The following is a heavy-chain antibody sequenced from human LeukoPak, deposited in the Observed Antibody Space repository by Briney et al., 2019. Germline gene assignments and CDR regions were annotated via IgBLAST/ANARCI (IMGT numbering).Heavy chain of an antibody. J-gene: IGHJ3*02. V-gene: IGHV1-46*01. D-gene: IGHD5-24*01. CDR1: GYTFTGYY. Sequence: ASVKVSCKASGYTFTGYYIHWVRQAPGQGLEWMGLVNPGGDNTDYAQNFQGRVTMTRDTSTSTVYMGLSSLRSEDTAVYYCARIRDGYNDAYDIWGQGTMVTVSS. CDR3: ARIRDGYNDAYDI. CDR2: VNPGGDNT.